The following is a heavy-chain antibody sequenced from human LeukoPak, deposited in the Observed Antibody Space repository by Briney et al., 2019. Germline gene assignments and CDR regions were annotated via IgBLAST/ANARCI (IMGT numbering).Heavy chain of an antibody. CDR3: AKDLTYDHDGTGYYFDY. D-gene: IGHD3-22*01. J-gene: IGHJ4*02. CDR1: GFTFSNSA. Sequence: PGGSLRLSCAASGFTFSNSAMSWVRQAPGKGLELVSGISGSGGSTDYADSVKGRFTISRDNSKNTLYLQLNSLRAEDAAIYYCAKDLTYDHDGTGYYFDYWGQGTLVTVSS. CDR2: ISGSGGST. V-gene: IGHV3-23*01.